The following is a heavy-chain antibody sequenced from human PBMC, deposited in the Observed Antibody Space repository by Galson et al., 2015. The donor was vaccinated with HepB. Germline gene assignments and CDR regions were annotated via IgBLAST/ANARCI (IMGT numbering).Heavy chain of an antibody. Sequence: SCKASGYTFTGYYMHWVRRAPGQGLEWMGWINPNSGGTNYAQKFQGRVTMTRDTSISTAYMELSRLRSDDTAVYYCARDLRRYGGKNWFDPWGQGTLVTVSS. CDR1: GYTFTGYY. CDR2: INPNSGGT. CDR3: ARDLRRYGGKNWFDP. J-gene: IGHJ5*02. V-gene: IGHV1-2*02. D-gene: IGHD4-23*01.